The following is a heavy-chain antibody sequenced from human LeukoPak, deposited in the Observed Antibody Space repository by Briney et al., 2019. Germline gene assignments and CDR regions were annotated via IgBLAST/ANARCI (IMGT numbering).Heavy chain of an antibody. CDR1: GYAFSSFA. D-gene: IGHD3-3*01. CDR3: ARCYDFWTGYFDY. J-gene: IGHJ4*02. CDR2: ISTYTNT. V-gene: IGHV1-18*01. Sequence: GASVKVSCKTSGYAFSSFAIAWVRQAPGQGLEWMGWISTYTNTNAAQKFQGRVTMTTDTPTSTAYMELTSLRSDDTAVYYCARCYDFWTGYFDYWGQGTRVTVSS.